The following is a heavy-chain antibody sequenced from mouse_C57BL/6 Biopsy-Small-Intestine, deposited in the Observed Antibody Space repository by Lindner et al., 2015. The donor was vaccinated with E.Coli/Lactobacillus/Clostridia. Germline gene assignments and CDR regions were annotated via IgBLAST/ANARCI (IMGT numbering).Heavy chain of an antibody. J-gene: IGHJ1*01. CDR1: GYKFTNYA. V-gene: IGHV1-4*02. D-gene: IGHD1-1*01. CDR2: LNTVNGDT. Sequence: SVKVSCKTSGYKFTNYAVHWVRKAPGQRPEWLGWLNTVNGDTRVSQKFQGRMTFTRDTSASTAYLELGSLTSEDTALYYCARGITIYGPDAFDVWGQGTTVSVST. CDR3: ARGITIYGPDAFDV.